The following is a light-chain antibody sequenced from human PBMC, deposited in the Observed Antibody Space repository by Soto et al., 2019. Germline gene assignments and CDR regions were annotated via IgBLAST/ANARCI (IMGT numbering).Light chain of an antibody. CDR3: QQYGSSPRT. J-gene: IGKJ1*01. Sequence: EIVMTQSPATLSVSPGERPTLSCRASQSVSSNLAWYQQKPGQAPRLLIYGASSRATGIPDRFSGSGSGTDFTLTISRLETEDFAVYYCQQYGSSPRTFGQGTKGDIK. CDR2: GAS. CDR1: QSVSSN. V-gene: IGKV3-20*01.